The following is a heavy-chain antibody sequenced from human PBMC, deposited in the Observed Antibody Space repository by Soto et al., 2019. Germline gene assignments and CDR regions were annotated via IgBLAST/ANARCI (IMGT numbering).Heavy chain of an antibody. V-gene: IGHV3-13*01. Sequence: EVQLVESGGGLVQPGGSLRLSCAASGFTFSSYDMHWVRQATGKGLEWVSAIGTAGDTYYPGSVKGRFTISRENAKNSLYLQMNSLRAGDTAVYYCARYPGYCSSTGGCYMDVWGKGTTVTFSS. CDR3: ARYPGYCSSTGGCYMDV. D-gene: IGHD2-2*01. CDR1: GFTFSSYD. J-gene: IGHJ6*03. CDR2: IGTAGDT.